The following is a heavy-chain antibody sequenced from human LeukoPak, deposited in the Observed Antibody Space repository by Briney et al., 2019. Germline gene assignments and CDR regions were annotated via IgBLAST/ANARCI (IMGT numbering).Heavy chain of an antibody. J-gene: IGHJ4*02. CDR2: ISGSGGST. CDR1: GFTFSSYA. Sequence: PGGSLRLSCAASGFTFSSYAMSWVRQAPGKGLEWVSAISGSGGSTYYADSVKGRFTISRDNSKNTLYLQMNSLRAEDTAVYYCAKAPRGYSYGHKHVYFDYWGQGTLVTVSS. CDR3: AKAPRGYSYGHKHVYFDY. D-gene: IGHD5-18*01. V-gene: IGHV3-23*01.